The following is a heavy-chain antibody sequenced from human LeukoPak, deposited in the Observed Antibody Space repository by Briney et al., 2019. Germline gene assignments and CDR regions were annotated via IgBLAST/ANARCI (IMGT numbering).Heavy chain of an antibody. CDR3: ARGGGIAVAGTGGAFDI. CDR2: ISSSSSYI. V-gene: IGHV3-21*01. D-gene: IGHD6-19*01. Sequence: GGSLRLSCAASGFTFSSYEMNWVRQAPGKGLEWVSSISSSSSYIYYADSVKGRFTISRDNAKNSLYLQMNGLRAEDTAVYYCARGGGIAVAGTGGAFDIWGQGTMVTVSS. CDR1: GFTFSSYE. J-gene: IGHJ3*02.